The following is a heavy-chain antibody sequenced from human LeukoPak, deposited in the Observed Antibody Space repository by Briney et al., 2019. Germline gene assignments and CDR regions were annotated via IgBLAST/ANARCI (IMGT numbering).Heavy chain of an antibody. D-gene: IGHD3-22*01. CDR3: ARSSGYDYSMDV. J-gene: IGHJ6*02. Sequence: GGSLRLSCAASGFTFSDHYMDWVRQAPGKGLEWVGRTRNKANSYTTEYAASVKGRFTISRDDSKNSLYLQMNSLKTEDTAVYYCARSSGYDYSMDVWGQGTTVTVSS. CDR1: GFTFSDHY. CDR2: TRNKANSYTT. V-gene: IGHV3-72*01.